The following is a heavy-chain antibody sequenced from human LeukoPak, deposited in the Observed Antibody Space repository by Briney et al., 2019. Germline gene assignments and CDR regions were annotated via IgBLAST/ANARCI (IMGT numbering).Heavy chain of an antibody. V-gene: IGHV3-7*01. J-gene: IGHJ4*02. Sequence: GGSLRLSCAASGFTFSSYWMSWVRQAPGKGLEWVANIKQDGSEKYYVDSVKGRFTISRDNAKNSLYLQMNSLRAEDTAVYYCARDAGRYFDWLGYWGQGTLVTVSS. CDR2: IKQDGSEK. D-gene: IGHD3-9*01. CDR3: ARDAGRYFDWLGY. CDR1: GFTFSSYW.